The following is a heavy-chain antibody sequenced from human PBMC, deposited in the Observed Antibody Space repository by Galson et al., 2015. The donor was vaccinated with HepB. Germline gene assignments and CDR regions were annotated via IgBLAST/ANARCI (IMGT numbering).Heavy chain of an antibody. D-gene: IGHD2-15*01. CDR2: IYSGGST. V-gene: IGHV3-66*02. Sequence: SLRLSCAASGFTVSSNYMSWVRQAPGKGLEWVSVIYSGGSTYYADSVKGRFTISRDNSKNTLYLQMNSLRAEDTAVYYCATNSVAAMKGGAFDIWGQGTMVTVSS. CDR1: GFTVSSNY. CDR3: ATNSVAAMKGGAFDI. J-gene: IGHJ3*02.